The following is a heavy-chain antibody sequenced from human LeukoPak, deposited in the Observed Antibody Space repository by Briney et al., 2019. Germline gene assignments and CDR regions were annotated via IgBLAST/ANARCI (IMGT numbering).Heavy chain of an antibody. CDR3: ARGLTGDHFDY. V-gene: IGHV5-51*01. CDR2: IYPAYSDT. D-gene: IGHD7-27*01. Sequence: GESLKISCKGSGYSYNNYWIGWVRQMPGQGLEWSGIIYPAYSDTRYSPSFQGQVTISADKSISTAYLQWSSLKASDTAMYYCARGLTGDHFDYWGQGTLVTVSS. J-gene: IGHJ4*02. CDR1: GYSYNNYW.